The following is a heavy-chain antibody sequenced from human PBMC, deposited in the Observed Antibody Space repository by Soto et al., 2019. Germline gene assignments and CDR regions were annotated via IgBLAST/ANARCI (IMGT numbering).Heavy chain of an antibody. CDR2: IYYSGST. J-gene: IGHJ6*02. V-gene: IGHV4-31*03. Sequence: SETLSLTCTVSGGSISSGGYYWSWIRQHPGKGLEWIGYIYYSGSTYYNPSLKSRVTISVDTSKNQFSLKLSSVTAADTAVYYCARLAATHYDFWSDHGHYYGMDVWGQGTTVTVSS. CDR1: GGSISSGGYY. CDR3: ARLAATHYDFWSDHGHYYGMDV. D-gene: IGHD3-3*01.